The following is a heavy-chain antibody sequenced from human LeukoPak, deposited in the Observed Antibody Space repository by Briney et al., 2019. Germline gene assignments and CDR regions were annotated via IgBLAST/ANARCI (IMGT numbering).Heavy chain of an antibody. CDR1: GYMFSSYY. CDR2: ISGYNAKT. V-gene: IGHV1-18*01. Sequence: ASVKVSCEASGYMFSSYYMTWVRQAPGQGLEWMGWISGYNAKTNYAQKFQGRVTMTTDTSTRTAYLELRSLSSDDTAVYYCTRTRDYFATTRYFDYWGQGTLVTVSS. D-gene: IGHD1-26*01. J-gene: IGHJ4*02. CDR3: TRTRDYFATTRYFDY.